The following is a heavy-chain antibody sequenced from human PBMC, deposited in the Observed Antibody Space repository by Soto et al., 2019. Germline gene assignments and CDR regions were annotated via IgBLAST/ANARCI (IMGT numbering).Heavy chain of an antibody. V-gene: IGHV3-74*01. J-gene: IGHJ6*03. CDR2: IKSDGST. CDR1: GFTFRTFW. CDR3: ARERNGYYMDV. Sequence: EVQLVESGGGLVQPGGSLRLSCAASGFTFRTFWMHWVRKAPGTGLVWVSRIKSDGSTNYADSVKGRLTISRDNAKNTLYLQMDSLRVEDTAVYYCARERNGYYMDVWGKGTTVTVSS.